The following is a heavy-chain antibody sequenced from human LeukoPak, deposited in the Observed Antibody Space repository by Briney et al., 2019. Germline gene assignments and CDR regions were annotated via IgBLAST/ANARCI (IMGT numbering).Heavy chain of an antibody. V-gene: IGHV1-18*01. CDR3: ARGGYYYDSSGYSDY. CDR1: GYTFTSYG. Sequence: GASVKVSCKASGYTFTSYGISWVRQAPGQGLEWMGWISAYNGNTNYAQKLQGRVTMTTDTSTSTSYMELRSLRSDDTDVYYCARGGYYYDSSGYSDYWGQGTLVTVSS. J-gene: IGHJ4*02. D-gene: IGHD3-22*01. CDR2: ISAYNGNT.